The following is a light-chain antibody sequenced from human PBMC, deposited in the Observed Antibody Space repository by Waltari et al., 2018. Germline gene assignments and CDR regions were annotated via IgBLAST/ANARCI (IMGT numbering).Light chain of an antibody. J-gene: IGKJ1*01. CDR3: HQYSSTPWT. CDR1: QTILLSSDKENY. V-gene: IGKV4-1*01. Sequence: DIVMTQSPESLTVSLGERATINCKSSQTILLSSDKENYLAWFQQKRGQPPKLIIRWAYTREPVVPDRCSGSGSGTDFTLTSSSLQPEDVAVYYCHQYSSTPWTFGQGTKV. CDR2: WAY.